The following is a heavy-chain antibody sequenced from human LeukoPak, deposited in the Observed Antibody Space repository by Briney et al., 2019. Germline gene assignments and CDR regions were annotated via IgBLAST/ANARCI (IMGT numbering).Heavy chain of an antibody. V-gene: IGHV4-34*01. J-gene: IGHJ4*02. D-gene: IGHD5-18*01. CDR1: GVSFSGYY. Sequence: SETLSLTCAVYGVSFSGYYWSWIRQPPGKGLEWIGEINHSGSTNYNPSLESRVTISVDTSKNQFSLKLSSVTAADTAVYYCARVGGGYSYGKDFDYWGQGTLVTVSS. CDR2: INHSGST. CDR3: ARVGGGYSYGKDFDY.